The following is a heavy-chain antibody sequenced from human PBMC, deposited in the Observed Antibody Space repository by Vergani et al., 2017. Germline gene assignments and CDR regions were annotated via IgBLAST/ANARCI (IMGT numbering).Heavy chain of an antibody. D-gene: IGHD3-10*01. CDR3: AKGFQSMVRGHYYYGMDV. CDR2: ISYDGSNK. V-gene: IGHV3-30*18. CDR1: GFTFSSYG. J-gene: IGHJ6*02. Sequence: QVQLVESGGGVVQPGRSLRLSCAASGFTFSSYGMHWVRQAPGKGLEWVAVISYDGSNKYYADSVKGRFTISRDNSKNTLYLQMNSLRAEDTAVYYCAKGFQSMVRGHYYYGMDVWSQGTTVTVSS.